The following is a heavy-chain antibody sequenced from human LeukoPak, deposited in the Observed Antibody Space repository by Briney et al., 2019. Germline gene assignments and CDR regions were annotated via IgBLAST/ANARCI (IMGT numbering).Heavy chain of an antibody. CDR2: ISGSGGST. V-gene: IGHV3-23*01. J-gene: IGHJ4*02. CDR3: ARDYYDILTGYSLYY. CDR1: GFTFSSYA. D-gene: IGHD3-9*01. Sequence: GGSLRPSCAASGFTFSSYAMSWVRQAPGKGLEWVSAISGSGGSTYYADSVKGRFTISRDNSKNTLYLQMNSLRAEDTAVYYCARDYYDILTGYSLYYWGQGTLVTVSS.